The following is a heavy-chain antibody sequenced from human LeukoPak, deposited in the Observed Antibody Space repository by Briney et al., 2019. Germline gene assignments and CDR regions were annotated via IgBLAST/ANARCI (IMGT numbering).Heavy chain of an antibody. Sequence: PSETLSLTCTVSGGSISRYYWSWIRQPAGKGLEWIGRIYTSGSTNYNPSLKSRVTISVDKSKNQFSLKLSSVTAADTAVYYCARDRRDSSGYQFDYWGQGTLVTVSS. CDR3: ARDRRDSSGYQFDY. J-gene: IGHJ4*02. CDR1: GGSISRYY. V-gene: IGHV4-4*07. D-gene: IGHD3-22*01. CDR2: IYTSGST.